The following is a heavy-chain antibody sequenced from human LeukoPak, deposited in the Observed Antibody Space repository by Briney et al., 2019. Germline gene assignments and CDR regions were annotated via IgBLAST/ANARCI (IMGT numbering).Heavy chain of an antibody. J-gene: IGHJ4*02. V-gene: IGHV4-59*01. D-gene: IGHD6-19*01. CDR2: IFYNGIT. CDR3: ARDRGSGWEPFDS. CDR1: GDSMSRYY. Sequence: SETLSLTRIVSGDSMSRYYWSWIRQPPGKGLEWVGYIFYNGITNYNSSLASRVSISIDTSKNQFSLRLRSVTAADTATYYCARDRGSGWEPFDSWGQGTLVTVSS.